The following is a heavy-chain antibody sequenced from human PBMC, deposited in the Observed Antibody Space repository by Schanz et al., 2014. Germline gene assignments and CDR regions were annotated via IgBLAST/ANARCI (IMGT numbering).Heavy chain of an antibody. CDR3: AKEMGYVNGGTCYDYYYYGLDV. J-gene: IGHJ6*02. D-gene: IGHD2-15*01. Sequence: EVQLLDSGGGLVQPGGSLRLSCVASGFTFSSYGMHWVRQAPGKGLEWVANIKQDGSEKYYVDAVKGRFTISRDNSKSTLYLQMNSLRAEDTAVCYWAKEMGYVNGGTCYDYYYYGLDVWGQGTTVTVSS. CDR1: GFTFSSYG. V-gene: IGHV3-7*03. CDR2: IKQDGSEK.